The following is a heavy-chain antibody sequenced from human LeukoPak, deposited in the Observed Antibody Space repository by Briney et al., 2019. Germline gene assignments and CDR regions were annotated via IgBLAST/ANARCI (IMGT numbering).Heavy chain of an antibody. D-gene: IGHD3-22*01. V-gene: IGHV3-21*05. CDR3: ARPSIGPFDP. CDR2: ISSSSSYI. Sequence: KSGGSLRLSGAASGFTFSTYSMNWVRQAPGKGLEWISYISSSSSYIYYADSVKGRFTISRDNAKNSLYLQMNSLRAEDTAVYYCARPSIGPFDPWGQGTLVTVSS. CDR1: GFTFSTYS. J-gene: IGHJ5*02.